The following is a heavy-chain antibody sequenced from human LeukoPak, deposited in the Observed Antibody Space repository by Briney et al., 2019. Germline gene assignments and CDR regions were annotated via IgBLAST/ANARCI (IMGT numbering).Heavy chain of an antibody. D-gene: IGHD4-23*01. Sequence: SVKVSCKASGGTFSSYAISWVRQAPGQGLEWMGGIIPIFGTANYAQRFQGRVTITADESTSTAYMELSSLRSEDTAVYYCARDGYGGTTDAFDIWGQGTMVTVSS. CDR1: GGTFSSYA. CDR3: ARDGYGGTTDAFDI. V-gene: IGHV1-69*13. CDR2: IIPIFGTA. J-gene: IGHJ3*02.